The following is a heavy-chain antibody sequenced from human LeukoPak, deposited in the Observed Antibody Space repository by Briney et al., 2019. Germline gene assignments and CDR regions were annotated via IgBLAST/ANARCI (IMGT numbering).Heavy chain of an antibody. Sequence: SETLSLTCAVSGYSISSGYYWGWIRQPPGKGLEWIGSIYHSGSTYYNPSLKSRVTISVDTSKNQFSLKLSSVTAADTAVYCCQVRGVSSNPSDYWGQGTLVTVSS. CDR3: QVRGVSSNPSDY. J-gene: IGHJ4*02. D-gene: IGHD3-10*01. CDR1: GYSISSGYY. V-gene: IGHV4-38-2*01. CDR2: IYHSGST.